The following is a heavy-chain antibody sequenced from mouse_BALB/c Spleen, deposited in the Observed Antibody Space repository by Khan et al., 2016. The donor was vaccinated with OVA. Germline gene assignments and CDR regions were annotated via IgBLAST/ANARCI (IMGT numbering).Heavy chain of an antibody. Sequence: EVNVVESGGDIVKPGGSLKLSCAASGFTFSTYGMSWVRQTPDKSLEWVATVSTGGHYTYYTDTVKGRFTISRDNAKNTLYMQMSSLRSEDTGMFYGARLAYYYESEGFAYWGQGTLVTVSA. J-gene: IGHJ3*01. D-gene: IGHD1-1*01. CDR3: ARLAYYYESEGFAY. V-gene: IGHV5-6*01. CDR2: VSTGGHYT. CDR1: GFTFSTYG.